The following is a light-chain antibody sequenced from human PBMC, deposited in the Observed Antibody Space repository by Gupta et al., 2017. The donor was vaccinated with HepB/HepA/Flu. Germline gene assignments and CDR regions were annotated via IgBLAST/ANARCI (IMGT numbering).Light chain of an antibody. CDR1: ESVAYN. CDR2: GAS. J-gene: IGKJ1*01. Sequence: EIVLTLSPPTLSVSPGERVSLACRASESVAYNLAWYQQKPGQAPSLLIYGASTRATGIPARLSGSGSGTEFTLTISSLQSEDLAICYCQQYHKWPTFGQGTKVEIK. V-gene: IGKV3-15*01. CDR3: QQYHKWPT.